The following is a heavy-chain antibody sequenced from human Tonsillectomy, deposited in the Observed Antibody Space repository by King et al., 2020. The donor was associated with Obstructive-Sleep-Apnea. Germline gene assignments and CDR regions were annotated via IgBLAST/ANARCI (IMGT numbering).Heavy chain of an antibody. Sequence: QVQLVESGGGVVQPGRSLRLSCAASGFTFSSYGMHWVRQAPGKGLEWVAVIWYDGSNKYYADSVKGRFTISRDNSKNTLYLQMNSLRAEDTAVNYCARAGNYGSGTYKNYYFYGMDVWGQGTTVTVSS. CDR3: ARAGNYGSGTYKNYYFYGMDV. CDR2: IWYDGSNK. CDR1: GFTFSSYG. V-gene: IGHV3-33*01. J-gene: IGHJ6*02. D-gene: IGHD3-10*01.